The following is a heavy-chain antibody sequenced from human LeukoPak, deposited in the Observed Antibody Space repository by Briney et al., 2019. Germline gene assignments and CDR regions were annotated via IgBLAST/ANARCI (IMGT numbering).Heavy chain of an antibody. J-gene: IGHJ5*02. CDR3: ARDRYYYDSSGYFNWFDP. V-gene: IGHV1-2*02. CDR2: INPNSGGT. D-gene: IGHD3-22*01. Sequence: ASVKVSCKASGYTFTGYYMHWVRQAPGQGLEWMGWINPNSGGTNYAQKFQGRVTMTRDTSISTAYMELSRLRSEDTAVYYCARDRYYYDSSGYFNWFDPWGQGTLVTVSS. CDR1: GYTFTGYY.